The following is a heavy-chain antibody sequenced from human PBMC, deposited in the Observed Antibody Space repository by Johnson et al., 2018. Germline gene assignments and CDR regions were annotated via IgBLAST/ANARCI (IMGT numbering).Heavy chain of an antibody. D-gene: IGHD2/OR15-2a*01. CDR2: ISGSGSTI. CDR1: GITLNTYD. CDR3: RRWGGNTDI. Sequence: VQLQESGGGLVQPGESLRLSCTASGITLNTYDIHWIRQAAGKGLEWLSYISGSGSTIYYADSVRGRFTVSTDTAKNSVILQMTSLRDEDTAVYYCRRWGGNTDIWGQGTMVTVSS. J-gene: IGHJ3*02. V-gene: IGHV3-48*02.